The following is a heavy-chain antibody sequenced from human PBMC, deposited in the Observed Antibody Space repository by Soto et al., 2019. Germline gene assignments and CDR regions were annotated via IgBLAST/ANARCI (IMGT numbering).Heavy chain of an antibody. V-gene: IGHV3-23*01. CDR3: AKPRGGSSWYRLFDY. D-gene: IGHD6-13*01. Sequence: EVQLLESGGGLVQPGGSLRLSCAASGFNFGIYAMSWVRQAPGKGLEWVSGISFSGGSTYYADSVKGRFTISRDNSKNTLYLQMNSLGAEDTAVYYCAKPRGGSSWYRLFDYWGQGALVTVSS. J-gene: IGHJ4*02. CDR1: GFNFGIYA. CDR2: ISFSGGST.